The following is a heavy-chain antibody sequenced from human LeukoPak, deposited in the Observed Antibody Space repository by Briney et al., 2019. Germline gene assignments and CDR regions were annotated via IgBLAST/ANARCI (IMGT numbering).Heavy chain of an antibody. CDR1: GGSISSSSYY. V-gene: IGHV4-39*01. D-gene: IGHD3-16*02. CDR3: AKPHMITFGGVIVPFDY. CDR2: IYYSGST. J-gene: IGHJ4*02. Sequence: SETLSLTCTVSGGSISSSSYYWGWIRQPPGKGLEWIGSIYYSGSTYYNPSLKSRVTISVDTSKNQFSLKLSSVTAADTAVYYCAKPHMITFGGVIVPFDYWGQGTLVTVSS.